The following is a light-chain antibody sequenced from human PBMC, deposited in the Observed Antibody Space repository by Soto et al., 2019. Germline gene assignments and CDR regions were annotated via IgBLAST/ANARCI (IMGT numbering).Light chain of an antibody. J-gene: IGKJ4*01. CDR3: LQDYNYPLT. V-gene: IGKV1-6*01. CDR1: QGIRND. CDR2: ASS. Sequence: AIQMTQSPSSLSASVGDRVTITCRASQGIRNDLGWYQQKPGRAPKLLIYASSTLQSGVPSRFSGSGSGTDFTLTISSLQPEDFATYYCLQDYNYPLTFGGGTKVEIK.